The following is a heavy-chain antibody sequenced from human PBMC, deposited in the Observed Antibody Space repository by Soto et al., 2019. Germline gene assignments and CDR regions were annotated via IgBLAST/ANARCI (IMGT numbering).Heavy chain of an antibody. Sequence: QVQLVQSGAEVKKPGASVKVSCKASGYTFTSYDINWVRQATGQGLEWMGWMNPNSGNTGYAQKFQGSVAMTRNTSISTAYMELSSLRSEDTAVYYCARGGFRPGLELLWFGEFLSWWFDPWGQGTLVTVSS. CDR3: ARGGFRPGLELLWFGEFLSWWFDP. V-gene: IGHV1-8*01. J-gene: IGHJ5*02. CDR1: GYTFTSYD. CDR2: MNPNSGNT. D-gene: IGHD3-10*01.